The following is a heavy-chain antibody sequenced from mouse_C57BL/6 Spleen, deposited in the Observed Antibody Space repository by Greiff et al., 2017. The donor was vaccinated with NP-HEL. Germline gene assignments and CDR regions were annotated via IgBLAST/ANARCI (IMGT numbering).Heavy chain of an antibody. J-gene: IGHJ2*01. V-gene: IGHV1-76*01. CDR3: ARFHYGNYGYFDY. CDR1: GYTFTDYY. CDR2: IYPGSGNT. D-gene: IGHD2-1*01. Sequence: VQLQQSGAELVRPGASVKQSCKASGYTFTDYYINWVKQRPGQGLEWIARIYPGSGNTYYNEKFKGKATLTAEKSSSTAYMQLSSLTSEDSAVYFCARFHYGNYGYFDYWGQGTTLTVSS.